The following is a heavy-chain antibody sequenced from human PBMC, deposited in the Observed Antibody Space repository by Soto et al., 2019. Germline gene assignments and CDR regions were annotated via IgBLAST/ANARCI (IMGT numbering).Heavy chain of an antibody. D-gene: IGHD5-12*01. CDR1: GYTLTELS. CDR2: FDPEDGET. V-gene: IGHV1-24*01. Sequence: QVQLVQSGAEVKKPGASVKVSCKVSGYTLTELSMHWVRQAPGKGLEWMGGFDPEDGETIYAQKFQGRVTITADESTSTAYMELSSLRSEDTAVYYCARDGKAWNYWGQGTLVTVSS. J-gene: IGHJ4*02. CDR3: ARDGKAWNY.